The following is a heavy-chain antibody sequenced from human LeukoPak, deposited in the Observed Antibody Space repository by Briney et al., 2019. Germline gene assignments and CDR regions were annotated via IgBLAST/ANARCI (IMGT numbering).Heavy chain of an antibody. CDR2: IYYSGST. Sequence: SETLSLTCTVSGGSISSSSYYWDWIRQPPGKGLEWIGSIYYSGSTYYNPSLKSRVTISVDTSKNQFSLKLSSVTAADTAVYYCARDSIGSSSWYKVGAPGPLNWFDPWGQGTLVTVSS. CDR3: ARDSIGSSSWYKVGAPGPLNWFDP. J-gene: IGHJ5*02. D-gene: IGHD6-13*01. CDR1: GGSISSSSYY. V-gene: IGHV4-39*07.